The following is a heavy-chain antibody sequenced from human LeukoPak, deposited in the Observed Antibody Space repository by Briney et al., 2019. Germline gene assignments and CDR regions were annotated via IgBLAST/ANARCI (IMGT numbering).Heavy chain of an antibody. CDR2: IIGSGGTT. V-gene: IGHV3-23*01. D-gene: IGHD2-2*01. CDR1: GFSFGSFA. CDR3: AKVRGQLLAYWWFDP. Sequence: PGGSLRLSCAASGFSFGSFAMSWVRQAPGKGLEWVSGIIGSGGTTFYADSVKGRFTISRDNSKNTLYLQMNSLRAEDTAVYYCAKVRGQLLAYWWFDPWGQGTLVTVSS. J-gene: IGHJ5*02.